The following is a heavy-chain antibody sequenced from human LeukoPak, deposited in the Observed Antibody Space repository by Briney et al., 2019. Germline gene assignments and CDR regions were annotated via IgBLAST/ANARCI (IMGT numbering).Heavy chain of an antibody. CDR3: AKDPYGGNSYYYYYMDV. CDR1: GFTFSSYG. V-gene: IGHV3-23*01. CDR2: ISGSGIST. D-gene: IGHD4-23*01. Sequence: GGSLRLSCAASGFTFSSYGMSWVRQAPGKGLEWVSAISGSGISTYYADSVKGRFTISRDNSKNTLYLQMNSLRAEDTAVYYCAKDPYGGNSYYYYYMDVWGKGTTVTISS. J-gene: IGHJ6*03.